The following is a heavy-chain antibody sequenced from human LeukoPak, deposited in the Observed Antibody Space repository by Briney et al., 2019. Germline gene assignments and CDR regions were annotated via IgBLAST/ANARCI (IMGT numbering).Heavy chain of an antibody. CDR3: AKDLGARLNDAFDI. J-gene: IGHJ3*02. CDR1: GFTFDDYA. V-gene: IGHV3-9*01. D-gene: IGHD3-10*01. CDR2: ISWNSGSI. Sequence: QPGGSLRLSCAASGFTFDDYAMHWVRQAPGKGLEWVSGISWNSGSIGYADSVKGRFTISRDNAKNSLYLQMNSLRAEDTALYYCAKDLGARLNDAFDIWGQGTMVTVSS.